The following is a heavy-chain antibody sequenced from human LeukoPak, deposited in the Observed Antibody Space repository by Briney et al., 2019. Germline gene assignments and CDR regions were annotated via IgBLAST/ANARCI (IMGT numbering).Heavy chain of an antibody. CDR2: IIPIFGTA. CDR3: AARGYDNNFDY. CDR1: GGTFSSYA. D-gene: IGHD5-12*01. V-gene: IGHV1-69*01. J-gene: IGHJ4*02. Sequence: SVKVSCXASGGTFSSYAISWVRQAPGQGLEWMGGIIPIFGTANYAQKFQGRVTITADESTSTAYMELSSLRSEDTAVYYCAARGYDNNFDYWGQGTLVTVSS.